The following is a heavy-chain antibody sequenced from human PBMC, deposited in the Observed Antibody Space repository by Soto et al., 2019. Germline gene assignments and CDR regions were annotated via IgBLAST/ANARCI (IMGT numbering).Heavy chain of an antibody. CDR3: AMVDVYVTPSPQDV. D-gene: IGHD3-16*01. Sequence: QVQLVQSGAEVKNPGASVKVSCKTFGYTFTSYVIGWARQAPGQGLEWMGWINTYNGNTNYAQNLQGRVTLTTDTSTSTAYMALRSLRSKDPAIYYCAMVDVYVTPSPQDVWGQGTTVTVSS. CDR1: GYTFTSYV. J-gene: IGHJ6*02. CDR2: INTYNGNT. V-gene: IGHV1-18*01.